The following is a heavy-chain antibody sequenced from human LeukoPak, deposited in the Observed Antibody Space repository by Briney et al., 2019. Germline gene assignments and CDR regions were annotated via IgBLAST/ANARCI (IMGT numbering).Heavy chain of an antibody. D-gene: IGHD5-18*01. CDR2: IIPILGIA. CDR1: GGTFSSYT. V-gene: IGHV1-69*02. J-gene: IGHJ4*02. Sequence: GASVKVSCKASGGTFSSYTISWVRQAPGQGLEWMGRIIPILGIANYAQKFQGRVTITADKSTSTAYMELSSLRSEDTAVYYRERGIANDYYTAMVMYFDYWGQGTLVTVSS. CDR3: ERGIANDYYTAMVMYFDY.